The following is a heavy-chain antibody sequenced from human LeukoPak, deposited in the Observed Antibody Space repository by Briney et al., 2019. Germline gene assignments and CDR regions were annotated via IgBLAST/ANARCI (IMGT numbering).Heavy chain of an antibody. V-gene: IGHV1-18*01. CDR3: ARDLWNFYDDSGYNRDFDS. CDR1: TSR. Sequence: TSRISWVRQAPGQGLEWMGWIGTYGGDTYYAQKFQGRITVTTDTSTKTDYMELRNLRSDDTAVYYCARDLWNFYDDSGYNRDFDSWGQGTLVTVSS. CDR2: IGTYGGDT. J-gene: IGHJ5*01. D-gene: IGHD3-22*01.